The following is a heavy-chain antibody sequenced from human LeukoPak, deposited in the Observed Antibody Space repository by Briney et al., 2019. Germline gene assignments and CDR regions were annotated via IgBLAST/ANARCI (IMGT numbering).Heavy chain of an antibody. J-gene: IGHJ4*02. D-gene: IGHD1-1*01. CDR3: ARAPGYGAAYYFDY. V-gene: IGHV3-66*01. CDR1: GFTVSSNY. Sequence: GGSLRLSCAASGFTVSSNYMSWVRQAPGKGLEWVSVIYSGGSTYYADSVKGRFTISRDNSKNTLYLQMNSLRAEDTAVYYCARAPGYGAAYYFDYWGQGTLVTVSS. CDR2: IYSGGST.